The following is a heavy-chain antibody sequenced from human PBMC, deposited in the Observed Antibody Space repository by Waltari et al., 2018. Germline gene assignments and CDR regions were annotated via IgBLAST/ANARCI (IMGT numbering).Heavy chain of an antibody. CDR1: GFDFSDAY. CDR3: AREARELDF. V-gene: IGHV3-11*01. CDR2: ISRIGDDI. Sequence: QVQLVESGGGLVKPGGSLRLSCVASGFDFSDAYMTWIRQAPGKGLEYLSYISRIGDDIIYADSVKGRFTISRDNTKNSLYLQMNSLRAEDTAIYYCAREARELDFWGQGTLVTVSS. J-gene: IGHJ4*02.